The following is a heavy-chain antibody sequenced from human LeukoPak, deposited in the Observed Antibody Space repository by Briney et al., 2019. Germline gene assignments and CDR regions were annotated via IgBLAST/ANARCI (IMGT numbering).Heavy chain of an antibody. CDR2: ISSSGSTI. CDR3: ARGGSYYVPAY. V-gene: IGHV3-48*03. D-gene: IGHD1-26*01. Sequence: GGSLRLSCAASGFTFSSYEMNWVRQAPGKGLEWVSYISSSGSTIYYADSVKGRFTISRDNSKNTLYLQMNSLRAEDTAVYYCARGGSYYVPAYWGQGTLVTVSS. CDR1: GFTFSSYE. J-gene: IGHJ4*02.